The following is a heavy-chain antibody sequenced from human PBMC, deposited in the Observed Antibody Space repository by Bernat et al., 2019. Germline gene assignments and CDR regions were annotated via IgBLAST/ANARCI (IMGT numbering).Heavy chain of an antibody. D-gene: IGHD4-17*01. V-gene: IGHV3-48*02. CDR2: ISSSSSTI. J-gene: IGHJ6*02. CDR1: GFTFSSYS. CDR3: ARDLNYGDSYYYGMDV. Sequence: EVQLVESGGGLVQPGGSLRLSCAASGFTFSSYSMNWVRQAPGKGLAWVSYISSSSSTIYYADSVKGRFTISRDNAKNSLYLQMNSLRDEDTAVYYCARDLNYGDSYYYGMDVWGQGTTVTVSS.